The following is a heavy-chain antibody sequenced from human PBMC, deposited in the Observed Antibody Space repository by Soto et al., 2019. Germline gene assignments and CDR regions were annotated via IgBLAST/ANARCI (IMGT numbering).Heavy chain of an antibody. J-gene: IGHJ3*02. D-gene: IGHD3-3*01. CDR3: AKDLGYYDFWSGYNEAVDI. V-gene: IGHV3-23*01. CDR1: GFTFSSYA. Sequence: GGSLRLSCAASGFTFSSYAMSWVRQAPGKGLEWVSAISGSGGSTYYADSVKGRFTISRDNSNNTLYLQMNSLRAEDTAVYYCAKDLGYYDFWSGYNEAVDIWGQGTLVTVSS. CDR2: ISGSGGST.